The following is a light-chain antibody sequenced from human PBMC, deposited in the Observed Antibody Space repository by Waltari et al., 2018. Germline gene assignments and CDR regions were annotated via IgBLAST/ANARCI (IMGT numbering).Light chain of an antibody. J-gene: IGLJ3*02. CDR2: DVN. CDR1: SSDVGAYNY. Sequence: HSALAQPASVSGSPGQSIPISCTGTSSDVGAYNYFSWYQQHPGKAPRLMIYDVNNRPSGVSNRFSGSKSGNTASLTISGLQAEDEADYYCSSFTTTNSWVFGGGTKLTVL. V-gene: IGLV2-14*03. CDR3: SSFTTTNSWV.